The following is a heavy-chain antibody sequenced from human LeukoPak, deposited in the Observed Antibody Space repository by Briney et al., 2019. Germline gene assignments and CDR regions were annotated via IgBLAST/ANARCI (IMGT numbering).Heavy chain of an antibody. CDR1: GFTVSSNY. CDR2: IYSGGST. V-gene: IGHV3-53*01. CDR3: ARDASVCSSTSCYGDV. J-gene: IGHJ6*04. D-gene: IGHD2-2*01. Sequence: PGGSLRLSCAASGFTVSSNYMSWVRQAPGKGLDWVSVIYSGGSTYYADSVKGRFTISRDNSKNTLYLQMNSLRAEDTAVYYCARDASVCSSTSCYGDVWGKGTTVTVSS.